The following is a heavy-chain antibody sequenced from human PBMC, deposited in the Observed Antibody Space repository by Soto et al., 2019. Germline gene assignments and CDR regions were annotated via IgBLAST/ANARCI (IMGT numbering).Heavy chain of an antibody. CDR1: GGSISSGGYS. Sequence: SETLSLTCAVSGGSISSGGYSWSWIRQPPGKGLEWIGYIYHSGSTYYNPSLKSRVTISVDRSKNQFSLKLSSVPAADTAVYYCASMYSRNLLFDYWGQGTLVTVSS. CDR2: IYHSGST. D-gene: IGHD6-13*01. J-gene: IGHJ4*02. CDR3: ASMYSRNLLFDY. V-gene: IGHV4-30-2*01.